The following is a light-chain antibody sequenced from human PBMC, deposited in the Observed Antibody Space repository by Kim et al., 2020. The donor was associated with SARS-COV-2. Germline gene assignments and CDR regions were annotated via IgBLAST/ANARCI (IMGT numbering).Light chain of an antibody. Sequence: SPGESATLPCRASQSVSSSYLAWYQQKPGQAPRLLIYGASSRATGIPDRFSGSGSGTDFTLTISRLEPEDFAVYYCQQYGSSFWTFGQGTKVDIK. V-gene: IGKV3-20*01. CDR1: QSVSSSY. J-gene: IGKJ1*01. CDR3: QQYGSSFWT. CDR2: GAS.